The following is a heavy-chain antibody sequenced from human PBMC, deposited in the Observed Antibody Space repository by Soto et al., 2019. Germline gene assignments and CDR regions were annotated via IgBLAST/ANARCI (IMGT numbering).Heavy chain of an antibody. CDR2: ISGSGGST. Sequence: HPGGSLRLSCAASGFTFSSYAMSWVRQAPGKGLEWVSAISGSGGSTYYADSVKGRFTISRDNSKNTLYLQMNSLRAEDTAVYYRAKILDTAMVGIYSLYYGMDVWGQGTTVTVSS. CDR1: GFTFSSYA. D-gene: IGHD5-18*01. V-gene: IGHV3-23*01. CDR3: AKILDTAMVGIYSLYYGMDV. J-gene: IGHJ6*02.